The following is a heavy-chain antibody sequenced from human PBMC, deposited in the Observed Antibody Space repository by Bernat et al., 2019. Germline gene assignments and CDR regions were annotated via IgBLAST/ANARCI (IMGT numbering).Heavy chain of an antibody. CDR1: GFTVSSNY. V-gene: IGHV3-53*04. CDR3: ATWTNIAVAGTGAFDI. J-gene: IGHJ3*02. CDR2: IYSGGST. D-gene: IGHD6-19*01. Sequence: EVQLVESGGGLVQPGGSLRLSCAASGFTVSSNYMSWVRQAPGKGLEWVSVIYSGGSTYYADSVKGRFTISRHNSKNTLYLHMNSLRAEDTAVYYCATWTNIAVAGTGAFDIWGQGTMVTVSS.